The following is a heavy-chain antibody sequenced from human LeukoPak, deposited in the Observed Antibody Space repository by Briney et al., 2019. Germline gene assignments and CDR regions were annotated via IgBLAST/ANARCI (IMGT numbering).Heavy chain of an antibody. V-gene: IGHV4-39*01. J-gene: IGHJ4*02. CDR1: GGSISSSSFY. Sequence: SETLSLTCTVSGGSISSSSFYWGWIRQSPGKGLEWIGSVDYSGSTYYTLSLMSRVTISVDTSKNQFSLKLSSVTAADTAVYYCGRLAELSLMDYWGQGTLVTVSS. D-gene: IGHD3-16*02. CDR2: VDYSGST. CDR3: GRLAELSLMDY.